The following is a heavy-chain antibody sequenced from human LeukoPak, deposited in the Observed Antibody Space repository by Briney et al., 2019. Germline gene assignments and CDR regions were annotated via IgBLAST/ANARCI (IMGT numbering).Heavy chain of an antibody. V-gene: IGHV3-23*01. CDR2: ISGSGGST. CDR3: AKDHGINLRAASGSYGRVFDY. CDR1: GFTFSSYA. Sequence: PGGSLRLSCAASGFTFSSYAMSWVRQAPGKGLEWVSAISGSGGSTYYADSVKGRFTISRDNSKNTLYLQMNSLRAEDTAVYYCAKDHGINLRAASGSYGRVFDYWGQGTLVTVSS. D-gene: IGHD1-26*01. J-gene: IGHJ4*02.